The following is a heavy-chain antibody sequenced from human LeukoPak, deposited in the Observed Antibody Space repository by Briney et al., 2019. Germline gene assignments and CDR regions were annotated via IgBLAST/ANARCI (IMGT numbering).Heavy chain of an antibody. V-gene: IGHV4-39*01. J-gene: IGHJ4*02. CDR1: GGSISSSSYY. D-gene: IGHD6-19*01. Sequence: PSETLSLTCTVSGGSISSSSYYWGWIRQPPGKGLEWIGSIYYSGSTYYNPSLKSRVTISVDTSKNQFSLKPSSVTAADTAVYYCARHADPGIAVVLWGQGTLVTVSS. CDR2: IYYSGST. CDR3: ARHADPGIAVVL.